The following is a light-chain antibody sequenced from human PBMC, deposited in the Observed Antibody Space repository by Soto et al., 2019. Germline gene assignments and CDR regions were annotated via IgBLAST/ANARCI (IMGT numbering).Light chain of an antibody. CDR3: QSYDSSLSGYVV. V-gene: IGLV1-40*01. CDR2: GNS. Sequence: QSVLTQPPSVSGAPGQRVTISCTGSSSNIGAGYDVHWYQQLPGTAPKLLIHGNSNRPSVVPDRVSGSKSGTSASLAITGLQAEDEADYYCQSYDSSLSGYVVFGGGTKLTVL. CDR1: SSNIGAGYD. J-gene: IGLJ2*01.